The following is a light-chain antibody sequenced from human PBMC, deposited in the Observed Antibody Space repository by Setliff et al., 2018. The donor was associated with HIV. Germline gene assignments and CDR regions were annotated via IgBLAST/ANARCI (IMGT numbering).Light chain of an antibody. V-gene: IGLV2-23*02. Sequence: QSVLAQPRSVSGSPGQSITISCTGTSSDVGGYNLVSWYQHHPGKAPKLMISEVSKRPSGVSNRFSGSRSGNAASLTISGLQADDEADYYCCSYAGTITFYVFGTGTKVTVL. J-gene: IGLJ1*01. CDR1: SSDVGGYNL. CDR2: EVS. CDR3: CSYAGTITFYV.